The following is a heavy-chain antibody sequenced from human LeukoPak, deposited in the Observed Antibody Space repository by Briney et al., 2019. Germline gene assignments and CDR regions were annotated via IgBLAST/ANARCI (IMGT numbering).Heavy chain of an antibody. CDR2: IYTSGST. CDR3: AKGFGAYGYYYGMDV. V-gene: IGHV4-4*07. J-gene: IGHJ6*02. Sequence: SETLSLTCTVSGGSISSYYWSWIRQPAGKGLEWIWRIYTSGSTNYTPSLKSRVTMSVDTSKNQFSLKLSSVTAADTAVYYCAKGFGAYGYYYGMDVWGQGTTVTVSS. D-gene: IGHD4-17*01. CDR1: GGSISSYY.